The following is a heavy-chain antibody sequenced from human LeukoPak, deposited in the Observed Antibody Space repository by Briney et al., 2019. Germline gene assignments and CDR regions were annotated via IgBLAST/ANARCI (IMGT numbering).Heavy chain of an antibody. J-gene: IGHJ4*02. CDR3: ARGFTHPSHYYDSSGDLSY. V-gene: IGHV1-2*02. CDR2: INPNSGGT. CDR1: GYTFTGYY. D-gene: IGHD3-22*01. Sequence: GASVKVSCKASGYTFTGYYMHWVRQAPGQGLEWMGWINPNSGGTNYAQKFQGRVTMTRDTSISTAYMELSRLRSDDTAVYYCARGFTHPSHYYDSSGDLSYWGQGTLVTVSS.